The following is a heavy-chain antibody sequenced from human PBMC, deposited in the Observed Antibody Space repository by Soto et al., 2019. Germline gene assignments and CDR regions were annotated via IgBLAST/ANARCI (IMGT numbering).Heavy chain of an antibody. CDR1: GYTFTSCA. Sequence: ASVKVSCKASGYTFTSCAMHWVRQAPGQRLEWMGWINTGNGNTKYSQKFQARVTITRDTSASTAYMELSSLRSEDTAVYYCARAQGGSSGSFYYYGMDVWGHGTMVTVSS. CDR2: INTGNGNT. CDR3: ARAQGGSSGSFYYYGMDV. J-gene: IGHJ6*02. D-gene: IGHD6-19*01. V-gene: IGHV1-3*04.